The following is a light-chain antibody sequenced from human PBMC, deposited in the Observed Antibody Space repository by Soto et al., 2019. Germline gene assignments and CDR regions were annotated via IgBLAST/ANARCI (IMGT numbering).Light chain of an antibody. CDR3: QQRSNWPPT. J-gene: IGKJ3*01. V-gene: IGKV3-11*01. Sequence: EIVLTQSPATLSLSPGERATLSCRASQSVSSYLAWYQQKPGQAPRPLIYDASNRATGIPARFSGSGSGTDFTLTISSLQPEEFAVYYCQQRSNWPPTFGPGTKVDIK. CDR1: QSVSSY. CDR2: DAS.